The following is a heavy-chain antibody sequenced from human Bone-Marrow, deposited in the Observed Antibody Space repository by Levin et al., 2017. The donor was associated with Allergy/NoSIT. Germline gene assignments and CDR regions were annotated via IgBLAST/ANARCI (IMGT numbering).Heavy chain of an antibody. V-gene: IGHV5-10-1*01. Sequence: ASVKVSCKGSGYSFTNYWISWVRQMPGKGLEWMGRIDPSDSYTNYSPSFQGHVTISADKSISTAYLQWSSLKASDTAMYYCVGGAFDVWGQGTMVTVSS. J-gene: IGHJ3*01. CDR3: VGGAFDV. D-gene: IGHD3-16*01. CDR2: IDPSDSYT. CDR1: GYSFTNYW.